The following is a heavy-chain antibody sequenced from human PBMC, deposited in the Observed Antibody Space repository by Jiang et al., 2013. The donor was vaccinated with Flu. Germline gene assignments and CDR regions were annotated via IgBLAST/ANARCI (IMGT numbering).Heavy chain of an antibody. D-gene: IGHD3-9*01. CDR1: GFSLSTSGVG. Sequence: KPTQTLTLTCTFSGFSLSTSGVGVGWIRQPPGKALEWLALIYWDDDKRYSPSLKSRLTITKDTSKNQVVLTMTNMDPVDTATYYCAHRLGLRYRISYFDYWGQGTLVTVSS. V-gene: IGHV2-5*02. J-gene: IGHJ4*02. CDR2: IYWDDDK. CDR3: AHRLGLRYRISYFDY.